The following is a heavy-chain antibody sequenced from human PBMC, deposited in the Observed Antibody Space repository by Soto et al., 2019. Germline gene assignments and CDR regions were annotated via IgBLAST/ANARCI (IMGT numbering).Heavy chain of an antibody. D-gene: IGHD3-22*01. CDR3: ARVGVSSSGYPFDY. CDR2: IYYSGST. J-gene: IGHJ4*01. Sequence: SSETLSLTCTVSGGSISSGDYYWSWIRQPPGKGLEWIGYIYYSGSTYYNPSLKSRVTISVDTSKNQFSLKLSSVTAADTAVYYCARVGVSSSGYPFDYWGQGTLVTVSS. CDR1: GGSISSGDYY. V-gene: IGHV4-30-4*01.